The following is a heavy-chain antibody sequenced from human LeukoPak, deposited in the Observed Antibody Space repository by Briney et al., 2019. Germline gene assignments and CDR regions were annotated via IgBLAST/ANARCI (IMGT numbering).Heavy chain of an antibody. Sequence: ASVKVSCKASGYTFTDYYIQWVRQAPGQGLEWMGRINPKSGGTEDTQDFQGRVTMTRDTSISTAYMELSSLTPDDTAIYYCARDLASTSNWEFDFWGQGTPVTVSP. CDR2: INPKSGGT. CDR3: ARDLASTSNWEFDF. J-gene: IGHJ4*02. D-gene: IGHD7-27*01. CDR1: GYTFTDYY. V-gene: IGHV1-2*06.